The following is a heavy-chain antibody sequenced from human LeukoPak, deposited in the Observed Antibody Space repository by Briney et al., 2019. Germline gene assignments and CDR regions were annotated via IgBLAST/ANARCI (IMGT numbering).Heavy chain of an antibody. J-gene: IGHJ4*02. CDR2: IYYSGST. V-gene: IGHV4-39*07. Sequence: SETLSLTCTVSGGSLSSSSYYWGWIRQPPGKGLEWIGSIYYSGSTYYNPSLKSRVTISVDTSKNQFSLKLSSVTAADTAVYYCAREAAAATDYWGQGTLVTVSS. CDR3: AREAAAATDY. D-gene: IGHD6-13*01. CDR1: GGSLSSSSYY.